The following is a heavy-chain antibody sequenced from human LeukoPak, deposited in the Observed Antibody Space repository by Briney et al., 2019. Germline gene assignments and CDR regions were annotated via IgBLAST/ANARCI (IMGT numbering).Heavy chain of an antibody. D-gene: IGHD5-18*01. CDR3: AKAYNYHSYYFDY. V-gene: IGHV3-23*01. CDR1: GFTFSTYA. J-gene: IGHJ4*02. Sequence: GGSLRLSCVASGFTFSTYAMSWVRQTPGKGLECVSGISVSGDYTNYADSVKGRFTISRDNSKNTLYLQMNYLRAEDTAVYYCAKAYNYHSYYFDYWGQGTLVTVST. CDR2: ISVSGDYT.